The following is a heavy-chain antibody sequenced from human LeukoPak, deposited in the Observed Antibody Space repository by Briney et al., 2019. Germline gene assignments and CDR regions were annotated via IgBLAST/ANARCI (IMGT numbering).Heavy chain of an antibody. CDR2: IIPILGIA. D-gene: IGHD3-22*01. V-gene: IGHV1-69*04. CDR1: GGTFSSYA. Sequence: SVKVSCKPSGGTFSSYAISWVRQAPGQGLEWMGRIIPILGIANYAQKFQGRVTITADKSTSTAYMELSSLRSEDTAVYYCAREDYYDSSGYSQYFDYWGQGTLVTVSS. J-gene: IGHJ4*02. CDR3: AREDYYDSSGYSQYFDY.